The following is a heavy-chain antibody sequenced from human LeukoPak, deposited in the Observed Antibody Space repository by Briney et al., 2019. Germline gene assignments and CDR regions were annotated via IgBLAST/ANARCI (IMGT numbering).Heavy chain of an antibody. J-gene: IGHJ4*02. V-gene: IGHV4-34*01. CDR2: INDSGST. CDR3: ARRLLVGGIDS. CDR1: GGSFSGHY. Sequence: SETLSLTCAVYGGSFSGHYWTWIRQPQPPGTGLEWIGEINDSGSTNHNSSLKSRVTISVDTSKNQFSLKLASVTAADTAVYYCARRLLVGGIDSWGQGNLVTVSS. D-gene: IGHD1-26*01.